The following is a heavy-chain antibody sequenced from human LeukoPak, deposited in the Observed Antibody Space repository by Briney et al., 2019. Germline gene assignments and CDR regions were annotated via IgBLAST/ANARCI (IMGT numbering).Heavy chain of an antibody. Sequence: ASVKVSCKASGYTFTSYYMHWVRQAPGQGLEWMGIINPSGGSTSYAQKFQGRVTMTRDTSTSTVYMELSSQRSEDTAVYYCARDQSTLRYYYGMDVWGQGTTVTVSS. CDR1: GYTFTSYY. D-gene: IGHD5/OR15-5a*01. CDR3: ARDQSTLRYYYGMDV. V-gene: IGHV1-46*01. J-gene: IGHJ6*02. CDR2: INPSGGST.